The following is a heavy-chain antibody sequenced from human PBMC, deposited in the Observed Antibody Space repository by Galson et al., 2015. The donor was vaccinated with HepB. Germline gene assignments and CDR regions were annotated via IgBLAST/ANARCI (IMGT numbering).Heavy chain of an antibody. Sequence: SLRLSCAASGFTFDDYTMHWVRQAPGKGLEWVSLISWDGGSTYYADSVKGRFTISRDNSKNSLYLQMNSLRTEDTALYYCAKGIAAAGEDAFDIWGQGTMVTVSS. D-gene: IGHD6-13*01. CDR1: GFTFDDYT. CDR2: ISWDGGST. V-gene: IGHV3-43*01. CDR3: AKGIAAAGEDAFDI. J-gene: IGHJ3*02.